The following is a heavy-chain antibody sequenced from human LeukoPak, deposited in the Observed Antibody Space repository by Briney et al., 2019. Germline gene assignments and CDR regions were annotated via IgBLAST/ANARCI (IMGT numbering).Heavy chain of an antibody. Sequence: GGSLRLSCAASGFTFSSYGMHWVRQAPGKGLEWVAVIWYDGSNKYYADSVKGRFTISRDNSKNTLYLQINSLRAEDTAVYYCARAGGHSGYYYFDYWGQGTLVTVSS. J-gene: IGHJ4*02. CDR3: ARAGGHSGYYYFDY. CDR2: IWYDGSNK. CDR1: GFTFSSYG. V-gene: IGHV3-33*01. D-gene: IGHD3-22*01.